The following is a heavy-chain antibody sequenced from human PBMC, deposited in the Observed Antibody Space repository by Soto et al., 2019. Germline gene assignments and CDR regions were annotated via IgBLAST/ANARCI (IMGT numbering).Heavy chain of an antibody. J-gene: IGHJ6*02. CDR3: ARTGLAGATKNYYYGMDV. CDR1: GGTFSSYA. D-gene: IGHD1-26*01. V-gene: IGHV1-69*01. Sequence: QVQLVQSGAEVKKPGSSVKVSCKASGGTFSSYAISWVRQAPGQGLEWMGGIIPIFGTANYAQKFQGRVTITADESTSTAYMEPSSLRSEDTAVYYCARTGLAGATKNYYYGMDVWGQGTTVTVSS. CDR2: IIPIFGTA.